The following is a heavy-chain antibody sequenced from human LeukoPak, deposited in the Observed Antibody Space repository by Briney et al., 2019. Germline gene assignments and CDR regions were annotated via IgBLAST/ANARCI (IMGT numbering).Heavy chain of an antibody. CDR2: ISSSGSTI. V-gene: IGHV3-48*03. J-gene: IGHJ4*02. D-gene: IGHD3-22*01. CDR1: GFTFSSYE. CDR3: ARGPGNSGYPYNFDC. Sequence: GGSLRLSCAASGFTFSSYEMNWVRQAPGKGLEWVSYISSSGSTIYYADSVKGRFTISRDNAKNSLYLQMNSLRAEDTAVYYCARGPGNSGYPYNFDCWGQGTLVTVSS.